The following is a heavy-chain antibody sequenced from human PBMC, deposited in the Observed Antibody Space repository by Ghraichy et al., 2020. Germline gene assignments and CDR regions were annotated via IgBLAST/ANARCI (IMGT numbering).Heavy chain of an antibody. CDR2: INHSGST. J-gene: IGHJ4*02. V-gene: IGHV4-34*01. Sequence: SETLSLTCAVYGGSFSGYYWSWIRQSPGKGLEWIGQINHSGSTIYNPSLRSRVTISVDTSTNQFSLKVASMTAADTAVYYCARGLLRWPSSPCYDFWGQGTLVTVSS. CDR1: GGSFSGYY. D-gene: IGHD5-24*01. CDR3: ARGLLRWPSSPCYDF.